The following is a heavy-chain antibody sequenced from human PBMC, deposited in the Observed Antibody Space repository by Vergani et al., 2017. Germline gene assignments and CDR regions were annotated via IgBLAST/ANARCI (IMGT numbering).Heavy chain of an antibody. Sequence: EVQLVESGGRVVRPGGSLRLSCIASGVKFDDYCMNCVRHVPGKGLEWVAGVNWNGVGSAYADSVRGRFIISRDNAKNSLFLQMNSLRVEDTALYYCATIDSSGYYPSYNVPDYWGQGTQVTVSS. J-gene: IGHJ4*02. CDR1: GVKFDDYC. V-gene: IGHV3-20*04. D-gene: IGHD3-22*01. CDR3: ATIDSSGYYPSYNVPDY. CDR2: VNWNGVGS.